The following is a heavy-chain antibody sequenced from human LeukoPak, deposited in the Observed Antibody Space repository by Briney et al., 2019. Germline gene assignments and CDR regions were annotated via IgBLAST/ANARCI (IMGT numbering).Heavy chain of an antibody. CDR1: GFTFSDYY. CDR3: AKVRGYYYDSSGYIDY. D-gene: IGHD3-22*01. CDR2: ISGSGGST. J-gene: IGHJ4*02. Sequence: GGSLRLSCAASGFTFSDYYMSWVRQAPGKGLEWVSAISGSGGSTYYADSVKGRFTISRDNSKNTLYLQMNSLRAEDTAVYYCAKVRGYYYDSSGYIDYWGQGTLVTVSS. V-gene: IGHV3-23*01.